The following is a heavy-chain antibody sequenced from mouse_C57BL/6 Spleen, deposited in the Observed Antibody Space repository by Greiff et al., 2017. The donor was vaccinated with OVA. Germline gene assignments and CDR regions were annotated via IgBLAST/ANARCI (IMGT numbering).Heavy chain of an antibody. V-gene: IGHV1-26*01. Sequence: EVQLQQSGPELVKPGASVKISCKASGYTFTDYYMNWVKQSHGKSLEWIGDINPNNGGTSYNQKFKGKATLTVDKSSSTAYMELRSLTSEDSAVYYCARPTGTGYYFDYWGQGTTLTVSS. J-gene: IGHJ2*01. CDR1: GYTFTDYY. CDR3: ARPTGTGYYFDY. CDR2: INPNNGGT. D-gene: IGHD4-1*02.